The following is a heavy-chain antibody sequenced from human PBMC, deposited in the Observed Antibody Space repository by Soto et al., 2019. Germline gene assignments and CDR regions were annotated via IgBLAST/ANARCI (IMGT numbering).Heavy chain of an antibody. CDR1: GFTFSHYW. D-gene: IGHD3-16*01. CDR2: IDSDGTRT. Sequence: DVQLVESGCGLVQPGGSLRLSCARSGFTFSHYWMHWVRQGPGKGLVWVSLIDSDGTRTSYADSVKGRVTISRDNAKNTLYLQMNSLRAEDTAVYYCVRDGAGDRHLDYWGQGSLVTVSS. V-gene: IGHV3-74*01. J-gene: IGHJ4*02. CDR3: VRDGAGDRHLDY.